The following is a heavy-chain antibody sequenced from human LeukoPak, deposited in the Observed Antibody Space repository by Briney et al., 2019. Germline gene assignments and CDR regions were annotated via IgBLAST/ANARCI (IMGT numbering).Heavy chain of an antibody. Sequence: ASVKVSCKASGYTFTNYAMNWVRQATGQGLEWMGWMNPNSGNTGYAQKFQGRVTITRNTSISTAYMELSSLRSEDTAVYYCARVRIAAARRVYYYYYYMDVWGKGTTVTISS. D-gene: IGHD6-13*01. CDR2: MNPNSGNT. J-gene: IGHJ6*03. CDR1: GYTFTNYA. V-gene: IGHV1-8*01. CDR3: ARVRIAAARRVYYYYYYMDV.